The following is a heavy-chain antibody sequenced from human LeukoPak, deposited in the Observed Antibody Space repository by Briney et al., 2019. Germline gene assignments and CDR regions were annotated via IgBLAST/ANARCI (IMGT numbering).Heavy chain of an antibody. V-gene: IGHV3-9*01. Sequence: GGSLRLSCAASGFTFDDYAMHWVRQAPGKGLEWVSGISWNSGSIGYADSVKGRFTISRDNAKNSLYLQMNSLRAEDTALYYCAKGSSVSNPNFDYWGQGTPVTVSS. D-gene: IGHD1-14*01. J-gene: IGHJ4*02. CDR1: GFTFDDYA. CDR2: ISWNSGSI. CDR3: AKGSSVSNPNFDY.